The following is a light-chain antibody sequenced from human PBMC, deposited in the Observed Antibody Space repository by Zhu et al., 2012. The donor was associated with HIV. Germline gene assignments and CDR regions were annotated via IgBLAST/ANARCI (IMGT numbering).Light chain of an antibody. CDR1: ESIGRY. Sequence: QLTQSPAFLSASVGDGVTITCRASESIGRYLAWYQQKPGTAPKLLIYDTSTLQSGVPSTFSGSGSGTEFTLTISSLRPEDFATYYCQQLSGYPLFIYGPGTKVDIK. CDR3: QQLSGYPLFI. V-gene: IGKV1-9*01. J-gene: IGKJ3*01. CDR2: DTS.